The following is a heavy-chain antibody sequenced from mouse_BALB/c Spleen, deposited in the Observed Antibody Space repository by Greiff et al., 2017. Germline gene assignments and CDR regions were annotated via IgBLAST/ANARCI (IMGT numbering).Heavy chain of an antibody. CDR1: GFTFSSYG. J-gene: IGHJ2*01. V-gene: IGHV5-6-3*01. Sequence: EVQLVESGGGLVQPGGSLKLSCAASGFTFSSYGMSWVRQTPDKRLGLVATINSNGGSTYYPDSVKGRFTISRDNAKNTLYLQMSSLKSEDTAMYYCARDLSHVLDYWGQGTTLTVSS. D-gene: IGHD6-1*01. CDR3: ARDLSHVLDY. CDR2: INSNGGST.